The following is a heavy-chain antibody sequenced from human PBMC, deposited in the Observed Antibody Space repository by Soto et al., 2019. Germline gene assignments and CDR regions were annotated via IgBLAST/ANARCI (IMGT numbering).Heavy chain of an antibody. Sequence: GPSVKVSCKAAGYTFTSYDINRVRQATGQGREWIGSMHPNSVNTSYAQKFHSRVTMTTNPSIRTTYMELSRLRSEDTSVYYCATGFSSILYWGLGFDYWGQGTLVTAPQ. CDR1: GYTFTSYD. D-gene: IGHD6-13*01. CDR2: MHPNSVNT. V-gene: IGHV1-8*01. J-gene: IGHJ4*02. CDR3: ATGFSSILYWGLGFDY.